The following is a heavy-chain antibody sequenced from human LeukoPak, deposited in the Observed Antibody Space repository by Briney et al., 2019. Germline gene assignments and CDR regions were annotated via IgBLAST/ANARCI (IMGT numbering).Heavy chain of an antibody. Sequence: GGSLRLSCAASGLTFSSYAMHWVRQAPGKGLEWVAVISHDGSNKYYADSVKGRFTISRDNSKNTLYLQMNSLRPEDTAVYHCTTLITIWGQGTLVTVSS. D-gene: IGHD4-23*01. V-gene: IGHV3-30*03. CDR3: TTLITI. CDR1: GLTFSSYA. J-gene: IGHJ4*02. CDR2: ISHDGSNK.